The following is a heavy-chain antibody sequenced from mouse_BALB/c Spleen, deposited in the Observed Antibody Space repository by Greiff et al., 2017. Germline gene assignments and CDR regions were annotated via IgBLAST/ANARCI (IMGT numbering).Heavy chain of an antibody. Sequence: VQLKQSGAELVKPGASVKLSCTASGFNIKDTYMHWVKQRPEQGLEWIGRIDPANGNTKYDPKFQGKATITADTSSNTAYLQLSSLTSEDTAVYYCARSRDGYFYFDYWGQGTTLTVSS. CDR2: IDPANGNT. J-gene: IGHJ2*01. D-gene: IGHD2-3*01. CDR1: GFNIKDTY. CDR3: ARSRDGYFYFDY. V-gene: IGHV14-3*02.